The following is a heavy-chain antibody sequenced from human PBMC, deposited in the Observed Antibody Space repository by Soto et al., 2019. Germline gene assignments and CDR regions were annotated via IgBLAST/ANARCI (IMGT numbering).Heavy chain of an antibody. J-gene: IGHJ5*02. CDR1: GGSISSGGYS. CDR3: ASSPSGSGFDP. CDR2: IYHSGST. Sequence: LSLTCAVSGGSISSGGYSWIWIRQPPGKGLEWIGYIYHSGSTYYSPSLKSRVTISVDRSKNQFSLKLSSVTAADTAVYYCASSPSGSGFDPWGQGTLVTVSS. V-gene: IGHV4-30-2*01. D-gene: IGHD1-26*01.